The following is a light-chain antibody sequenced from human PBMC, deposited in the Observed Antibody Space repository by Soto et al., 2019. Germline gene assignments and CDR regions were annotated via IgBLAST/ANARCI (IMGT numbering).Light chain of an antibody. CDR2: DAS. V-gene: IGKV1-33*01. CDR1: QDITNS. CDR3: QQYDNPPLT. Sequence: IQMTQSPSSLSASVGDRVTITCQASQDITNSLNWYQQKPGKAPKVLIYDASILETGVPSRFSGNGSGADFTFTISSLQPDDVATYYCQQYDNPPLTFGPGTTVDIE. J-gene: IGKJ3*01.